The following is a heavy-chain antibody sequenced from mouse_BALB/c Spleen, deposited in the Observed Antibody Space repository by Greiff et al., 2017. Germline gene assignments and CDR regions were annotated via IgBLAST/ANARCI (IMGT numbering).Heavy chain of an antibody. CDR1: GYTFTSYW. J-gene: IGHJ4*01. V-gene: IGHV1-7*01. D-gene: IGHD2-2*01. CDR2: INPSTGYT. Sequence: SGAELAKPGASVKMSCKASGYTFTSYWMHWVKQRPGQGLEWIGYINPSTGYTEYNQKFKDKATLTADKSSSTAYMQLSSLTSEDSAVYYCARHWLRRQDAMDCWGQGTSVTVSS. CDR3: ARHWLRRQDAMDC.